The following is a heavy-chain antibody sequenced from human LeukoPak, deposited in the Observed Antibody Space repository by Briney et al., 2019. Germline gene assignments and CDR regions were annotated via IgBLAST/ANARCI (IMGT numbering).Heavy chain of an antibody. CDR1: GYTFTGYY. CDR2: INPNSGGT. V-gene: IGHV1-2*02. J-gene: IGHJ4*02. D-gene: IGHD6-6*01. CDR3: ARVPVYRSSSGYYFDY. Sequence: GASVRVSCKASGYTFTGYYMHWVRQAPGQGLEWMGWINPNSGGTNYAQKFQGRVTMTRDTSISTAYMELSRLRSDDTAVYYCARVPVYRSSSGYYFDYWGQGTLVTLSS.